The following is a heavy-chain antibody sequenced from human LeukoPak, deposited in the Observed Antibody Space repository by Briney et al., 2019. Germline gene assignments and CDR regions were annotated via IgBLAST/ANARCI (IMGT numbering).Heavy chain of an antibody. CDR2: IYPGDSDT. V-gene: IGHV5-51*01. CDR1: GYSFANYW. J-gene: IGHJ4*02. D-gene: IGHD3-10*01. CDR3: ARRRTMRGYFDY. Sequence: GESLKISCKASGYSFANYWIGWGRQMPGKGLEWMGIIYPGDSDTRYSPSFQGQVTISADKSISTAYLQWSSLKASDTAIYYCARRRTMRGYFDYWGQGTLVTVSS.